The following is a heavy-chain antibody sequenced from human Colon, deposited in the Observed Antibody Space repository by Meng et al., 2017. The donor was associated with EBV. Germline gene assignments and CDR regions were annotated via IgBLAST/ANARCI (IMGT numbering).Heavy chain of an antibody. D-gene: IGHD3-10*01. CDR1: ASSKGGNTW. V-gene: IGHV4-4*02. J-gene: IGHJ5*02. Sequence: SASSKGGNTWWSWSGLPPVNGAQWIGEIYHSGSTNSNPSLRSLLTLSVDESKNQISVNLTSGGAADTPVYYCAKVQSSGRFSGFDPWGQETLVTVSS. CDR2: IYHSGST. CDR3: AKVQSSGRFSGFDP.